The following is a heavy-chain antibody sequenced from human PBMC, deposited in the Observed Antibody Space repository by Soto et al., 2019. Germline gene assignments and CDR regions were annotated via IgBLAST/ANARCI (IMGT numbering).Heavy chain of an antibody. CDR3: ARDRVDGESPGYYYYGMDV. V-gene: IGHV1-46*01. CDR1: GYTFTSYY. Sequence: ASVKGSCKASGYTFTSYYMHWVRQAPGQGLEWMGIINPSGGSTSYAQKFQGRVTMTRDTSTSTVYMELSSLRSEDTAVYYCARDRVDGESPGYYYYGMDVWGQGTTVTVSS. CDR2: INPSGGST. J-gene: IGHJ6*02. D-gene: IGHD4-17*01.